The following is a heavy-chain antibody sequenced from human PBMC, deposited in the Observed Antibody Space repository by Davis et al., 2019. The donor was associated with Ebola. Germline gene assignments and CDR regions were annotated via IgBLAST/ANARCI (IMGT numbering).Heavy chain of an antibody. CDR1: GYTFTSYG. V-gene: IGHV1-18*04. CDR3: ARARDRLYYDYVWLSGMDV. CDR2: ISAYNGNT. Sequence: AASVKVSCKASGYTFTSYGISWVRQAPGQGLEWMGWISAYNGNTNYAQKLQGRVTMTTDTSTSTAYMELRSLRSDDTAVYYCARARDRLYYDYVWLSGMDVWGQGTTVSVSS. D-gene: IGHD3-16*01. J-gene: IGHJ6*02.